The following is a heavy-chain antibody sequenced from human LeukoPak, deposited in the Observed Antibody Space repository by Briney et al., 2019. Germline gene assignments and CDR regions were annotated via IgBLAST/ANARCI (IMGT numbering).Heavy chain of an antibody. V-gene: IGHV3-23*01. D-gene: IGHD5-18*01. Sequence: GGSLRLSCAASGFTFSSYAMSWVRQAPGKGLGWVSAISGSGGSTYYADSVKGRFTISRDNSKNTLYLQMNSLRAEDTAVYYCAKVGRGYSYGSNDYWGQGTLVTVSS. CDR3: AKVGRGYSYGSNDY. J-gene: IGHJ4*02. CDR1: GFTFSSYA. CDR2: ISGSGGST.